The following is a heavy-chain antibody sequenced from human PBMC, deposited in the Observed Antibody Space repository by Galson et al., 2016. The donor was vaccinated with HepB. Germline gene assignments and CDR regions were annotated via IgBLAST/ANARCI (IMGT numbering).Heavy chain of an antibody. V-gene: IGHV4-4*02. D-gene: IGHD2-8*02. CDR3: ARLHGGGGVAAPNRRSYWYFDL. J-gene: IGHJ2*01. CDR1: GGSITTTYW. CDR2: IHQSGTT. Sequence: SETLSLTCVVSGGSITTTYWWSWVRQPPGKELEWIGEIHQSGTTKYNPSPKSRVTMSVDKSKQQFSLKLNSVTAADTAVYYCARLHGGGGVAAPNRRSYWYFDLWGRGTLVTVSS.